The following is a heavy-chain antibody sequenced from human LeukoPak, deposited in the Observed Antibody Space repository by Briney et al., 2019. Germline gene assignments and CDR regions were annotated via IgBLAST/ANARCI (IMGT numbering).Heavy chain of an antibody. D-gene: IGHD6-13*01. CDR3: ARDKGRIDSSSWYGTYYYYGMDV. Sequence: SQTLSLTCAISGDSVSSNSAAWNWIRQSPSRGLEWLGRTYYRSKWYNDYAVSVKSRITINPDTSKNQFSLQLNSVTPEDTAVYYCARDKGRIDSSSWYGTYYYYGMDVWGKGTTVTVSS. V-gene: IGHV6-1*01. J-gene: IGHJ6*04. CDR1: GDSVSSNSAA. CDR2: TYYRSKWYN.